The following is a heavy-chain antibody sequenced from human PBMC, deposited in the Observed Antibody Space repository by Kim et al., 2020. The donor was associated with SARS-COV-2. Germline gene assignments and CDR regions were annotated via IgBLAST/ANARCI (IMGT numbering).Heavy chain of an antibody. V-gene: IGHV4-34*01. D-gene: IGHD6-13*01. CDR2: INHSGST. Sequence: SETLSPTCAVYGGSFSGYYWSWIRQPPGKGLEWIGEINHSGSTNYNPSLKSRVTISVDTSKNQFSLKLSSVTAADTAVYYCARGFPSSSWYYYYYYMDVWGKGNTVTVSS. CDR1: GGSFSGYY. CDR3: ARGFPSSSWYYYYYYMDV. J-gene: IGHJ6*03.